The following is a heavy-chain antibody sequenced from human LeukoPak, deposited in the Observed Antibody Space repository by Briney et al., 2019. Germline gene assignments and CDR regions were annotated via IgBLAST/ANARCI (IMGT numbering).Heavy chain of an antibody. J-gene: IGHJ4*02. V-gene: IGHV3-21*01. D-gene: IGHD2-15*01. CDR1: GFTFSSYS. CDR2: IISSSSYI. CDR3: ARETVAATPDFDY. Sequence: GGSLRLSCAASGFTFSSYSMNWGRQGPGKGLEWGSSIISSSSYIYYADSFKGRFTISRDNTKNSPYLQTKSLRPEDTAVYYCARETVAATPDFDYWGQGTLVTVSS.